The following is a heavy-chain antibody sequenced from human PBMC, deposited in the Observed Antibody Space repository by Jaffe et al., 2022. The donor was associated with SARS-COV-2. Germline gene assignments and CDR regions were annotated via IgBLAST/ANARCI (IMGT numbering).Heavy chain of an antibody. CDR3: ARSGTTSLSDY. D-gene: IGHD1-1*01. Sequence: QVQLQESGPGLVKPSETLSLTCTVSGGSISSYYWSWIRQPPGKGLEWIGYIYYSGSTNYNPSLKSRVTISVDTSKNQFSLKLSSVTAADTAVYYCARSGTTSLSDYWGQGTLVTVSS. CDR2: IYYSGST. J-gene: IGHJ4*02. V-gene: IGHV4-59*01. CDR1: GGSISSYY.